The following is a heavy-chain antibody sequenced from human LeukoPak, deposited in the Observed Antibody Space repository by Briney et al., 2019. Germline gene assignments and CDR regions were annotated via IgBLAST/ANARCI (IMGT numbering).Heavy chain of an antibody. Sequence: SETLSLTCTVSGGSISSFFWSWIRQSPEKGLEWIGYIYFTGSTNYSPSLKSRVTISVDTSKNQFSLRLSSVTAADTAIYYCARGIGFCDYDYWGQGSLVTVSS. CDR2: IYFTGST. D-gene: IGHD5/OR15-5a*01. CDR3: ARGIGFCDYDY. V-gene: IGHV4-59*01. J-gene: IGHJ4*02. CDR1: GGSISSFF.